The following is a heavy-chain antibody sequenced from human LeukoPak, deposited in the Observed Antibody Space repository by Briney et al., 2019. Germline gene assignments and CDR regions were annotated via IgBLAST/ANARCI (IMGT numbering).Heavy chain of an antibody. V-gene: IGHV4-59*08. J-gene: IGHJ6*04. CDR2: INYIRTT. CDR1: GGSIGSYY. CDR3: ARSYSSSDHDYYYGMDV. Sequence: PSETLSLTSTVSGGSIGSYYWYWIRQPPGKGLEWIGYINYIRTTDYNPSLKSRVTISLDTSKNRFSLKLSSVTAADTAMYYCARSYSSSDHDYYYGMDVWGEGTTVTVSS. D-gene: IGHD6-13*01.